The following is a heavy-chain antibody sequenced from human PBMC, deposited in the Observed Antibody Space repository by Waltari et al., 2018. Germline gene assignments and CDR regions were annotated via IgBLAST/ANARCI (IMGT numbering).Heavy chain of an antibody. CDR3: DRGVSCGY. Sequence: EVQLVESGGGLVQPGGSLRLSCAASGFTFSSYWMSWVRQAPGKGLEWVANINQDGSEKYYVDSVKGRFTISRDNAKNSLYLQMNCLRDEDTAVYYCDRGVSCGYWGQGTLVTVSS. V-gene: IGHV3-7*01. J-gene: IGHJ4*02. D-gene: IGHD2-8*01. CDR2: INQDGSEK. CDR1: GFTFSSYW.